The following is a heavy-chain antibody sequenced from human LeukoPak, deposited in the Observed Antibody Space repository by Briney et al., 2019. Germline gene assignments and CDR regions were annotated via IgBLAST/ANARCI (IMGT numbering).Heavy chain of an antibody. J-gene: IGHJ6*02. V-gene: IGHV4-39*01. Sequence: SETLSLTCTVSGGSISSSGYYWGWLRQPPGKGLEWIGSIYYSGSTYYNPSLKSRVTISVDTSKNQFSLKLSSVTAADTAVYYCARLLTYDILTGPRGMDVWGQGTTVTVSS. CDR3: ARLLTYDILTGPRGMDV. CDR2: IYYSGST. D-gene: IGHD3-9*01. CDR1: GGSISSSGYY.